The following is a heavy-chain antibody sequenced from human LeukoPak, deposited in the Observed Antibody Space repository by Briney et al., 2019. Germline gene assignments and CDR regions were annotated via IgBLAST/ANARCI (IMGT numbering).Heavy chain of an antibody. CDR3: ARKGDHGDFDY. Sequence: GGSLRLSCAASGFTFSSYDMHWVRQATGKGLEWVSAIGTAGDTYYPGSVKGRFTISRENAKNSLYLQMNSLRAGDTAVYYCARKGDHGDFDYWGQGTLVTVSS. D-gene: IGHD4-17*01. J-gene: IGHJ4*02. CDR2: IGTAGDT. CDR1: GFTFSSYD. V-gene: IGHV3-13*01.